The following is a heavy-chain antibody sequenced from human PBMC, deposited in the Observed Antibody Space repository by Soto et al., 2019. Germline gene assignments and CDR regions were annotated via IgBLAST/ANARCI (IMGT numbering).Heavy chain of an antibody. CDR2: INAGNGNT. J-gene: IGHJ4*02. D-gene: IGHD3-3*01. V-gene: IGHV1-3*01. CDR3: ARAVGGPTSNLDY. CDR1: GDTFASNA. Sequence: GTPVEVCCKACGDTFASNAMRWVRQAPGQRLEWMGWINAGNGNTKYSQKFQGRVTITRDTSASTAYMELSSLRSEDTAVYYCARAVGGPTSNLDYWGQGTLVTVSS.